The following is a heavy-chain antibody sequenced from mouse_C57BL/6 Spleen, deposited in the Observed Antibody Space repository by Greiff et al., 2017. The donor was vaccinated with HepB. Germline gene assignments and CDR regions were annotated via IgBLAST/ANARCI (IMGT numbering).Heavy chain of an antibody. D-gene: IGHD6-2*01. Sequence: VQLQQSGAELVKPGASVKMSCKASGYTFTSYWITWVKQRPGQGLEWIGDIYPGSGSTNYNEKFKSKATLTVDTSSSTAYMQLSSLTSEDSAVDYCARSSPFYYAMDYWGQGTSVTVSS. CDR1: GYTFTSYW. J-gene: IGHJ4*01. V-gene: IGHV1-55*01. CDR3: ARSSPFYYAMDY. CDR2: IYPGSGST.